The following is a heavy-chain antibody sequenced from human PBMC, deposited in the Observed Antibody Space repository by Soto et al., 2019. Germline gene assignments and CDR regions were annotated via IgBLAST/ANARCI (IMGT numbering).Heavy chain of an antibody. CDR2: INHSGST. CDR3: ARLNYYDSSGTDY. D-gene: IGHD3-22*01. J-gene: IGHJ4*02. CDR1: GGSFSGYY. Sequence: PSETLSLTCAVYGGSFSGYYWSWIRQPPGKGLEWIREINHSGSTNYNPSLKSRVTISVDTSKNQFSLKLSSVTAADTAVYYCARLNYYDSSGTDYWGQGTLVTVSS. V-gene: IGHV4-34*01.